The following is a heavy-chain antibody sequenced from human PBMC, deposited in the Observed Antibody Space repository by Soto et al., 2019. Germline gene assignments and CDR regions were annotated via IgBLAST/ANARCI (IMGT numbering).Heavy chain of an antibody. J-gene: IGHJ4*02. D-gene: IGHD4-17*01. CDR3: ARAGAMTTVTRWKYYFDY. CDR1: GGSISSGGYY. CDR2: IYYSGST. Sequence: SETLSLTCTVSGGSISSGGYYWSWIRQHPGKGLEWIGYIYYSGSTYYNPSLKSRVTISVDTSKNQFSLKLSSVTAADTAVYYCARAGAMTTVTRWKYYFDYWGQGTLVT. V-gene: IGHV4-31*03.